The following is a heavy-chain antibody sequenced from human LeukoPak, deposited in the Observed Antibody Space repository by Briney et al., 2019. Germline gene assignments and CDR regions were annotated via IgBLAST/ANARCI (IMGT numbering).Heavy chain of an antibody. V-gene: IGHV5-51*01. J-gene: IGHJ6*02. Sequence: GESLKISCKGSGYSFTSYWIGWVRQMPGKGLEWMGIIYPGDSDTRYSPSFQGQVTISADKSISTAYLQWSSLKASDTAMYYCARHGGVCSSTSCYASPVMDYYYYGMDVWGQGTTVTVSS. CDR2: IYPGDSDT. CDR1: GYSFTSYW. D-gene: IGHD2-2*01. CDR3: ARHGGVCSSTSCYASPVMDYYYYGMDV.